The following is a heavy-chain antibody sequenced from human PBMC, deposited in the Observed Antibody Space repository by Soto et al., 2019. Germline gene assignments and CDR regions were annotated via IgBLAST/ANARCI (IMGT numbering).Heavy chain of an antibody. D-gene: IGHD3-10*01. CDR3: ARDLSGSGD. J-gene: IGHJ4*02. CDR2: ISYDGSNK. CDR1: GFAFSSYA. Sequence: GGSLRLSCAASGFAFSSYARHCVRQAPGKGLEWVAVISYDGSNKYYADSVKGRFTISRDNSKNTLYLQMNSLRAEDTAVYYCARDLSGSGDWGQGTLVTVSS. V-gene: IGHV3-30-3*01.